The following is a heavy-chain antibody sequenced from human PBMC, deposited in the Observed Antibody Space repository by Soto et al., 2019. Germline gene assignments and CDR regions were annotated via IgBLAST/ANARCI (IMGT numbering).Heavy chain of an antibody. CDR1: GGTFSSYA. J-gene: IGHJ5*02. CDR2: IIPIFGTA. CDR3: AGDLPYYDFWSGSRGRNYDP. D-gene: IGHD3-3*01. Sequence: GASVKVSCKASGGTFSSYAISWVRQAPGQGLEWMGGIIPIFGTANYAQKFQGRVTITADESTSTAYMELSSLRSEDTAVYYCAGDLPYYDFWSGSRGRNYDPWGQGTLVTVS. V-gene: IGHV1-69*13.